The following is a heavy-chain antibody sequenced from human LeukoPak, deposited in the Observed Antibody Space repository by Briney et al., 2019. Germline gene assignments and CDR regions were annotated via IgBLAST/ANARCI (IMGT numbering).Heavy chain of an antibody. CDR3: ARNKATAMGDY. Sequence: SLTPARPASASILDDFAMHWVRQHQRKGREWVSGISRIGGSIGYGDSVKGRFTTSRDNAKNSLYLQMNSLRAEDRAVYYCARNKATAMGDYWGQGTLVTVSS. V-gene: IGHV3-9*01. J-gene: IGHJ4*02. CDR2: ISRIGGSI. D-gene: IGHD5-18*01. CDR1: ASILDDFA.